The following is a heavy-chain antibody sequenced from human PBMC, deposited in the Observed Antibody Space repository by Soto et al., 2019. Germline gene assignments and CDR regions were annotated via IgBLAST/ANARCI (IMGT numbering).Heavy chain of an antibody. V-gene: IGHV3-74*01. D-gene: IGHD1-26*01. CDR1: GFTFSSFW. CDR3: ARVGRVCELVT. J-gene: IGHJ4*02. Sequence: EVQLVESGGGLVQPGGSLRLSCAASGFTFSSFWMHWVRQVPGKGLVWVSRINTDGSSTSYADSVKGRFTISRDNAKNTVYLQMNSLRAEETAVYYCARVGRVCELVTWGQGTLVTVSS. CDR2: INTDGSST.